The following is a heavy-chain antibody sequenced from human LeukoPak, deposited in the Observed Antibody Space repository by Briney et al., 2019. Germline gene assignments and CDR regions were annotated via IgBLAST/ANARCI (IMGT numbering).Heavy chain of an antibody. CDR3: ARHTDWFDP. J-gene: IGHJ5*02. Sequence: ASVKVSXKASGYTFTGYYMHWVRQAPGQGLEWMGWINPNSGGTNYAQKFQGRVTMTRDTSISTVYMELSSLRSEDTAVYYCARHTDWFDPWGQGTLVTVSS. CDR2: INPNSGGT. CDR1: GYTFTGYY. V-gene: IGHV1-2*02.